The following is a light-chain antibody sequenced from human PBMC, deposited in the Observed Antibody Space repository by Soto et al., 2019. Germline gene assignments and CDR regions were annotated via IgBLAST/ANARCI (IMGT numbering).Light chain of an antibody. V-gene: IGLV2-14*01. CDR1: SSEIGAYKY. Sequence: QSVLTQPASVSGSPGQSITISCTGTSSEIGAYKYVSWYQQHPGKAPKLILYEVSNRPSGVSNRFSGFKSGNTASLTITGLQAEDEADYYCNSYTSSSALYVFGTGTKLTVL. J-gene: IGLJ1*01. CDR3: NSYTSSSALYV. CDR2: EVS.